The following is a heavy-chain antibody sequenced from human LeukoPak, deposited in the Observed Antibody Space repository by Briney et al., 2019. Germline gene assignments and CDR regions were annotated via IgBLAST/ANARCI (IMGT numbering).Heavy chain of an antibody. V-gene: IGHV1-2*02. CDR3: ARDKLGLGELSLYDQ. J-gene: IGHJ5*02. CDR2: MNPNSGGR. D-gene: IGHD3-16*02. Sequence: ASVKFYCKASGDNLTGYQMHWVRQAPGQELEWMGWMNPNSGGRKYAQKFQGRVTMTRDTSISTAYMELSRLRSDDTAMYYCARDKLGLGELSLYDQWGQGTLVTVFS. CDR1: GDNLTGYQ.